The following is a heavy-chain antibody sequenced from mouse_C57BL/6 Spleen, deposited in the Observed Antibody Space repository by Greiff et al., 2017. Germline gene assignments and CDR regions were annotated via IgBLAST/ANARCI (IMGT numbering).Heavy chain of an antibody. CDR3: ARQGYWYFDV. CDR2: ISGGGGNT. Sequence: DVQLQESGGGLVKPGGSLKLSCAASGFTFSSYTMSWVRQTPEKRLEWVATISGGGGNTYYPDSVKGRFTISRDNAKNTLYLQMSSLRSEDTALYYCARQGYWYFDVWGTGTTVTVSS. V-gene: IGHV5-9*01. CDR1: GFTFSSYT. J-gene: IGHJ1*03.